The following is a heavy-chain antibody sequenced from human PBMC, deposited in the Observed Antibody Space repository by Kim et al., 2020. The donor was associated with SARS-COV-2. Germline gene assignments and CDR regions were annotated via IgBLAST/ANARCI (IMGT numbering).Heavy chain of an antibody. V-gene: IGHV3-30*04. CDR3: AREVGADDYIWGSYRNDY. CDR1: GFTFSSYA. Sequence: GGSLRLSCTASGFTFSSYAMHWVRQAPGKGLEWVAVISYDGSNKYYVDSVKGRFTISRDNSKNTLYLQMNSLRAEDTAVYYCAREVGADDYIWGSYRNDYWGQGTLVTVSS. CDR2: ISYDGSNK. D-gene: IGHD3-16*02. J-gene: IGHJ4*02.